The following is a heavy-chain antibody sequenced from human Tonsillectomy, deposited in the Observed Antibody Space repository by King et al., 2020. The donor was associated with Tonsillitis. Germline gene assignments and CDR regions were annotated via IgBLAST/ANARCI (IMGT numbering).Heavy chain of an antibody. V-gene: IGHV4-34*01. CDR3: TRGPGWSAYYRY. CDR2: LNHSGST. D-gene: IGHD3-3*01. Sequence: SFSGYYWSWIRQPPGKGLEWIGELNHSGSTYYNASLKSRVTISVETSKNQFSLKLTSVTDADTAVYYCTRGPGWSAYYRYWGQVPLVTVSS. J-gene: IGHJ4*02. CDR1: SFSGYY.